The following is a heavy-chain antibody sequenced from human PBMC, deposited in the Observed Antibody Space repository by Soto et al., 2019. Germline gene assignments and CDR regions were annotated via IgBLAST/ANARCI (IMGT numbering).Heavy chain of an antibody. Sequence: SETLSLTCAVYGGSFSGYYWSWIRQPPGKGLEWIGEINHSGSTNYNPSLKSRVTISVDTSKNQFSLKLSSVTAADTAVYYCARPRYCSSTSCWNWFDPWGQGTLVTVSS. V-gene: IGHV4-34*01. CDR1: GGSFSGYY. CDR3: ARPRYCSSTSCWNWFDP. CDR2: INHSGST. D-gene: IGHD2-2*01. J-gene: IGHJ5*02.